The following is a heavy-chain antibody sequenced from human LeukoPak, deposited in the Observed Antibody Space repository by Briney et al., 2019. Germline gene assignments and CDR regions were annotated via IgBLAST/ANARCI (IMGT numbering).Heavy chain of an antibody. D-gene: IGHD1-14*01. CDR1: VFAFSSSG. CDR3: AMLTGSIDMWGD. CDR2: IRFDANNI. V-gene: IGHV3-30*02. Sequence: PGGSLRLSCGVSVFAFSSSGMHGVREAPGKGLGGVAFIRFDANNIYYSDSVRGRFTISRDNSKHILYLQMNSLSAKNTTLYYFAMLTGSIDMWGDWGQGTLVIVSS. J-gene: IGHJ1*01.